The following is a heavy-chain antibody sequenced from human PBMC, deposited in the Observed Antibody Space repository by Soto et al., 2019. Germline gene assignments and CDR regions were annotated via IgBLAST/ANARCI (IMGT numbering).Heavy chain of an antibody. J-gene: IGHJ6*02. CDR3: TRADEAYYYYYGMDV. V-gene: IGHV3-49*03. Sequence: GGSLRLSCTDSGFTFGDYAMSWFRQAPGKGLEWVGFIRSKAYGGTTEYAASVKGRFTISRDDSKSIAYLQMNSLKTEDTAVYYCTRADEAYYYYYGMDVWGQGTTVTVSS. CDR2: IRSKAYGGTT. CDR1: GFTFGDYA.